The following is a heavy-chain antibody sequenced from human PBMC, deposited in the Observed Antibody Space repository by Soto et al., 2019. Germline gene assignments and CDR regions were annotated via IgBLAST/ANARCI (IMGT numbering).Heavy chain of an antibody. Sequence: GGSLRLSCAASGFTFSSYAMHWVRQAPGKGLEWVAVISYDGSNKYYADSVKGRFTISRDNSKNTLYLQMNSLRAEDTAVYYCARDLYDSSGKGPCYFDYWGQGTLVTVSS. CDR2: ISYDGSNK. J-gene: IGHJ4*02. CDR1: GFTFSSYA. V-gene: IGHV3-30-3*01. CDR3: ARDLYDSSGKGPCYFDY. D-gene: IGHD3-22*01.